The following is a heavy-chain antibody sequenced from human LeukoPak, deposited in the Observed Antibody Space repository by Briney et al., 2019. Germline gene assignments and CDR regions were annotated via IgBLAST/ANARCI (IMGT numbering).Heavy chain of an antibody. CDR1: GLDVSSTY. D-gene: IGHD5-24*01. J-gene: IGHJ5*02. CDR2: AFVGGDT. Sequence: GGSLRLSCASSGLDVSSTYMSWIRQAPGKGLEWVSTAFVGGDTSYAASVKGRFTLSKDSSRNTMFLQMRGLRPEDTAVYYCARDQLDPWGQGTLVAVSP. V-gene: IGHV3-53*01. CDR3: ARDQLDP.